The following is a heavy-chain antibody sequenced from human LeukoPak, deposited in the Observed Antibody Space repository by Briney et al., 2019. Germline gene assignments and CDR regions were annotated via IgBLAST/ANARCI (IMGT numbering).Heavy chain of an antibody. J-gene: IGHJ6*02. CDR1: RFTFSDYY. Sequence: GGSLRLSCAASRFTFSDYYMSWIRQAPGKGLEWVSYISSSGSTIYYADSVKGRFTISRDNAKNSLYLQMNSLRAEDTAVCYCARVHCSGGSCYSSVLYYYYGMDVWGQGTTVTVSS. D-gene: IGHD2-15*01. V-gene: IGHV3-11*01. CDR2: ISSSGSTI. CDR3: ARVHCSGGSCYSSVLYYYYGMDV.